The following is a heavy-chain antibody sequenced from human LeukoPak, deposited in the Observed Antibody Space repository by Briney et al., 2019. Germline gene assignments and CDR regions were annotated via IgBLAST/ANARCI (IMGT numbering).Heavy chain of an antibody. CDR2: IYYSGSI. V-gene: IGHV4-4*02. D-gene: IGHD3-22*01. J-gene: IGHJ4*02. CDR3: ARENPSGYYNRPIDY. Sequence: PSGTLSLTCAVWGVSISSGNWWTWVRQPPGKGLEWIGDIYYSGSIKYNPSLKSRVTMSVDTSKNQFSLKLSSVTAADTAIYYCARENPSGYYNRPIDYWGQGTLVTVSS. CDR1: GVSISSGNW.